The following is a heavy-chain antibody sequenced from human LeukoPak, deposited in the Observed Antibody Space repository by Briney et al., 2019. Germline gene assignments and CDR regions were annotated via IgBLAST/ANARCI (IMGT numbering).Heavy chain of an antibody. CDR3: AKDPGVGSSWPTPGY. D-gene: IGHD6-13*01. Sequence: QSGGSLRLSCAASGFTFSSYGMHWVRQAPGKGLEWVAFISYDGSNKYYADSVKGRFTISRDNSKNTLYLQMNSLRAEDTAVYYCAKDPGVGSSWPTPGYWGQGTLVTVSS. CDR2: ISYDGSNK. V-gene: IGHV3-30*18. J-gene: IGHJ4*02. CDR1: GFTFSSYG.